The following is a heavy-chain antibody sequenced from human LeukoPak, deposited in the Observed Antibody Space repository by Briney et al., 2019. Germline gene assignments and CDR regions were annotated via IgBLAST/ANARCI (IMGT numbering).Heavy chain of an antibody. V-gene: IGHV4-39*01. CDR1: GGSISSSYYY. J-gene: IGHJ4*02. D-gene: IGHD1-26*01. CDR3: ATASSGSYYYFDY. CDR2: IYYSGST. Sequence: SETLSLTCTVSGGSISSSYYYWGWIRQPPGKGLEWIGSIYYSGSTDYNPSLKSRVTISVDTSKKQFSLKLNSVTAADTAVYYCATASSGSYYYFDYWGQGTLVTVSS.